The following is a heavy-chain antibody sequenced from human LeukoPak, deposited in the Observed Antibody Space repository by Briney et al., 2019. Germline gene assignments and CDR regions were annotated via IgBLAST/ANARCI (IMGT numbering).Heavy chain of an antibody. CDR3: ARGSGWTQIFDY. CDR1: GFTFSSSA. J-gene: IGHJ4*02. CDR2: ISASGGST. D-gene: IGHD6-19*01. V-gene: IGHV3-23*01. Sequence: GGSLRLSCAASGFTFSSSAMSWVRQAPGKGLEWVSAISASGGSTYYADSAKGRFTISRDNSKNTLYLQMNSLRAEDTAVYYCARGSGWTQIFDYWGQGTLVTVSS.